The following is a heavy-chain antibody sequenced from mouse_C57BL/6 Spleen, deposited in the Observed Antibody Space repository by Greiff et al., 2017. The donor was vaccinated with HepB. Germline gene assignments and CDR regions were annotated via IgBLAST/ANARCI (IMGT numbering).Heavy chain of an antibody. CDR3: ARDPLYYGSPYAMDY. Sequence: EVKLMESGPGLAKPSQTLSLTCSVTGYSITSDYWNWIRKFPGNKLEYMGYISYSGSTYYNPALKSRISITRDTSKNQYYLQLNSVTTKDTATYYCARDPLYYGSPYAMDYWGQGTSVTVSS. V-gene: IGHV3-8*01. J-gene: IGHJ4*01. CDR2: ISYSGST. CDR1: GYSITSDY. D-gene: IGHD1-1*01.